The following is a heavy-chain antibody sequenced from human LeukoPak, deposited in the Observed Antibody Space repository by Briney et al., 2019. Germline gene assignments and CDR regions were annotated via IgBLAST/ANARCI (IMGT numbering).Heavy chain of an antibody. J-gene: IGHJ4*02. Sequence: ASVKVSCKASGYTFTSYAMHWVRQAPGQRLEWMGWINAGNGNTKYSQKFQGRATMTTDTSTSTAYMELRSLRSDDTAVYYCARASNVLPRRIAVAVGLFDYWGQGTLVTVSS. CDR3: ARASNVLPRRIAVAVGLFDY. V-gene: IGHV1-3*01. D-gene: IGHD6-19*01. CDR2: INAGNGNT. CDR1: GYTFTSYA.